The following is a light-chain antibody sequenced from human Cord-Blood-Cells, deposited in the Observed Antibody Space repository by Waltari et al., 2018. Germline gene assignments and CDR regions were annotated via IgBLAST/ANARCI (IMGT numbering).Light chain of an antibody. CDR1: SLRSYY. J-gene: IGLJ2*01. Sequence: SSELTQDPAVSVALGQTVRITCQGDSLRSYYASWYQQKQGQAPVLVIFGKNTRPSWIPDRFSGSSSGNTASLTITGAQAEDEAYYYCNTRDSSGNHVVFGGGTKLTVL. V-gene: IGLV3-19*01. CDR3: NTRDSSGNHVV. CDR2: GKN.